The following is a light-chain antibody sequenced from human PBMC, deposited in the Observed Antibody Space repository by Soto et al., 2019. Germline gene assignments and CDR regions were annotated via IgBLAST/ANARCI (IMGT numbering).Light chain of an antibody. CDR1: SSDVGGYNF. CDR3: CSFAGRKTWV. J-gene: IGLJ3*02. V-gene: IGLV2-8*01. CDR2: EVT. Sequence: QSALTQPPSASGSPGQSVTISCTGTSSDVGGYNFVSWFQRHPGKAPQLIIYEVTERPSGVSPRFSGSKSVNTASLTISGLRAEDEADYFCCSFAGRKTWVFGGGTKVTVL.